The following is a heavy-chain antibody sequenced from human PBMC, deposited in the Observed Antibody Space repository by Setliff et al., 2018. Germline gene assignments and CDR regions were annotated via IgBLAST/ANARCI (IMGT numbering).Heavy chain of an antibody. V-gene: IGHV3-9*03. Sequence: GGSLRLSCAASGFTFDDYAMHWVRQAPGKGLEWVSGISWNSGSRGYADSVKGRFTISRDNAKTSLYLQMNSLRAEDMALYYCAKDATAGGSDAFDIWGQGTMVTVSS. CDR1: GFTFDDYA. J-gene: IGHJ3*02. CDR2: ISWNSGSR. D-gene: IGHD1-26*01. CDR3: AKDATAGGSDAFDI.